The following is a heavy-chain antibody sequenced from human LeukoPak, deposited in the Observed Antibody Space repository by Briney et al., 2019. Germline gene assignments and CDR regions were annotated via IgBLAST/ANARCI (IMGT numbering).Heavy chain of an antibody. Sequence: GASVTVSCKASGYTFTTYGISWVRQAPGQGLEWMGWISAHNGHTNYAQNLQGRVTMTTDTSTSTAYMELRSLRSDDTAVYYCARVEDRDNVWGSYRLADYWGQGTLVTVSS. J-gene: IGHJ4*02. V-gene: IGHV1-18*04. D-gene: IGHD3-16*02. CDR1: GYTFTTYG. CDR2: ISAHNGHT. CDR3: ARVEDRDNVWGSYRLADY.